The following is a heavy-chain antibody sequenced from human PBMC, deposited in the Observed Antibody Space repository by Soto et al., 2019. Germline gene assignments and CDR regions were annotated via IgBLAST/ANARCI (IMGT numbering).Heavy chain of an antibody. D-gene: IGHD3-9*01. CDR2: INHSGST. J-gene: IGHJ4*02. Sequence: PSETLSLTCAVYGGSFSGYHWSWIRQPPGKGLEWIGEINHSGSTNYNPSLKSRVTISVDTSKNQFSLKLSSVTAADTAVYYCARTRITLFYSEQWGQGTLVTVSS. CDR3: ARTRITLFYSEQ. V-gene: IGHV4-34*01. CDR1: GGSFSGYH.